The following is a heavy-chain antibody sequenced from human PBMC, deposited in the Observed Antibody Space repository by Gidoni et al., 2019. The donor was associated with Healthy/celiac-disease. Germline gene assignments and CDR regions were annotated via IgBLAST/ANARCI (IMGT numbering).Heavy chain of an antibody. J-gene: IGHJ4*02. CDR3: AKDSTYLYGSGSLDY. D-gene: IGHD3-10*01. Sequence: EVQLVESGGGLVQPGRSLRLSCAASGFTFDDYAMHWVRQAPGKGLEWVSGISWNSGSIGYADSVKGRFTISRDNAKNSLYLQMNSLRAEDTALYYCAKDSTYLYGSGSLDYWGQGTLVTVSS. CDR2: ISWNSGSI. CDR1: GFTFDDYA. V-gene: IGHV3-9*01.